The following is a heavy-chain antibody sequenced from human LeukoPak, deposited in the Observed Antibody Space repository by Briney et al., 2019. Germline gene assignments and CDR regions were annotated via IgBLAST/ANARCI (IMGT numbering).Heavy chain of an antibody. V-gene: IGHV4-34*01. CDR3: ARRGDYFDY. CDR2: INHSGSA. Sequence: SETLSLTCAVSGGSFSGYYWTWIRQPPGKGLEWIGEINHSGSANYNPSLKSRVTISLGTSKNQFSLKLSSVTAADTAVYYCARRGDYFDYWGQGTLVTVSS. D-gene: IGHD4-17*01. CDR1: GGSFSGYY. J-gene: IGHJ4*02.